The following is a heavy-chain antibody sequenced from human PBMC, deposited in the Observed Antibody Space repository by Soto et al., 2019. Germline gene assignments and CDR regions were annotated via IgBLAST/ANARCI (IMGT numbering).Heavy chain of an antibody. D-gene: IGHD3-10*01. CDR2: IYWNDDK. CDR1: GFSLSTSGVG. Sequence: SGPTLVNPTQTLTLTCTFSGFSLSTSGVGVGWIRQPPGKALEWLALIYWNDDKRYSPSLKSRLTITKDTSKNQVVLTTTNMDPVDTATYYCAHSRGALMVRGTNWFDPWGQGTLVTVSS. V-gene: IGHV2-5*01. CDR3: AHSRGALMVRGTNWFDP. J-gene: IGHJ5*02.